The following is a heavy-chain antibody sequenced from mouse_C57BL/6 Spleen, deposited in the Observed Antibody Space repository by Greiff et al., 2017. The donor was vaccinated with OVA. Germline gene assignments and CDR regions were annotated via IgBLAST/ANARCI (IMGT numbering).Heavy chain of an antibody. CDR2: IYWGDDK. CDR1: GFSLSTSGMG. V-gene: IGHV8-12*01. Sequence: QVTLKVSGPGILQSSQSLSLTCSFSGFSLSTSGMGVSWIRQPSGKGLEWLAHIYWGDDKRYNPFLKSRLTISKDTSRNQVYLKITSVETADTATYCCARRGDYGSSYVGYFDVWGTGTTVTVSS. J-gene: IGHJ1*03. D-gene: IGHD1-1*01. CDR3: ARRGDYGSSYVGYFDV.